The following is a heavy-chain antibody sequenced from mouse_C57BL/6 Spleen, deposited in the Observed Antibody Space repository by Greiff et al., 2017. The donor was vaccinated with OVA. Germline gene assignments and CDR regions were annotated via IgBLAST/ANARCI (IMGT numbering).Heavy chain of an antibody. V-gene: IGHV1-50*01. CDR3: ARGLPITTVVATDWYFDV. CDR1: GYTFTSYW. CDR2: IDPSDSYT. D-gene: IGHD1-1*01. Sequence: QVQLQQPGAELVKPGASVKLSCKASGYTFTSYWMQWVKQRPGQGLEWIGEIDPSDSYTNYNQKFKGKATLTVDTSSSTAYMQLSSLTSEDSAVYYCARGLPITTVVATDWYFDVWGTGTTVTVSS. J-gene: IGHJ1*03.